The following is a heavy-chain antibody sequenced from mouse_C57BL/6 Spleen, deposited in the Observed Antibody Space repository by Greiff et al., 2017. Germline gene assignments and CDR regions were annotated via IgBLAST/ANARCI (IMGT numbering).Heavy chain of an antibody. CDR2: IYPGSGNT. CDR3: AREWASYYSNYYYAMDY. Sequence: LQASGPELVKPGASVKISCKASGYTFTDYYINWVKQRPGQGLEWIGWIYPGSGNTKYNEKFKGKATLTVDTSSSTAYMQLSSLTSEDSAVYFCAREWASYYSNYYYAMDYWGQGTSVTVSS. D-gene: IGHD2-5*01. J-gene: IGHJ4*01. CDR1: GYTFTDYY. V-gene: IGHV1-84*01.